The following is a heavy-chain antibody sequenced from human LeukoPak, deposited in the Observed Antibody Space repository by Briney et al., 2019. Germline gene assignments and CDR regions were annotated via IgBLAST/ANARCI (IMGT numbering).Heavy chain of an antibody. V-gene: IGHV3-30*02. J-gene: IGHJ4*02. Sequence: GGSLRLSCAASGINFRSSGMNWVRQAQGKGLEWVTFIQNDGSDKSYAASVKGRFTISRDNSKNTVYLHMNSLRADDTALYYCAREGGRAAAGRFDYWGQGTLVTVSS. D-gene: IGHD6-13*01. CDR2: IQNDGSDK. CDR1: GINFRSSG. CDR3: AREGGRAAAGRFDY.